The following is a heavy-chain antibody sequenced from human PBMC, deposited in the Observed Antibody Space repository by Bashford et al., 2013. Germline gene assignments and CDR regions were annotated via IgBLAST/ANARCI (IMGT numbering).Heavy chain of an antibody. J-gene: IGHJ4*02. Sequence: SETLSLTCAVSGGSISSSNWWSWVRQPPGKGLEWIGEIYHSGSTNYNPSLKSRVTISVDKSKNQFSLKLSSVAAADTAMYYCASGAVAGRGYFFDYWGQGTLVTVSS. CDR1: GGSISSSNW. CDR3: ASGAVAGRGYFFDY. V-gene: IGHV4-4*02. D-gene: IGHD6-19*01. CDR2: IYHSGST.